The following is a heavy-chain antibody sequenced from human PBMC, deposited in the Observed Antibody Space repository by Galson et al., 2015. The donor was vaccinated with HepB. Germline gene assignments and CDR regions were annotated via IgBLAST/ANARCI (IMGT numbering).Heavy chain of an antibody. Sequence: TLSLTCAVYGGSFSGYYWSWIRQPPGKGLEWIGEINHSGSTNYNPSLKSRVTISVDTSKNQFSLKLSSVTAADTAVYYCARGGYYDSSGSTYYYYGMDVWGQGTTVTVSS. V-gene: IGHV4-34*01. CDR2: INHSGST. CDR1: GGSFSGYY. CDR3: ARGGYYDSSGSTYYYYGMDV. J-gene: IGHJ6*02. D-gene: IGHD3-22*01.